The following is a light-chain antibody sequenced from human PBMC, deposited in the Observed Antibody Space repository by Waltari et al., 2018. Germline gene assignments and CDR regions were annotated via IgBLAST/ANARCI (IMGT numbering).Light chain of an antibody. CDR3: CSYAGSYTHVV. V-gene: IGLV2-11*01. CDR1: SSDVGGYDY. CDR2: DVT. J-gene: IGLJ2*01. Sequence: QSALTQPRSVSGSPGQSVTISCTGTSSDVGGYDYVSWYQHHPGKAPKLMICDVTKRPSGVHDRFSGSKSGNTASLTISGLQAEDEADYYGCSYAGSYTHVVFGGGTKLTVL.